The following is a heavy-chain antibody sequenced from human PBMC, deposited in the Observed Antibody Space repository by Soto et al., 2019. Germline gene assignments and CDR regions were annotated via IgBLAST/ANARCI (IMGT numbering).Heavy chain of an antibody. CDR1: GVTFRNHS. CDR2: IRHDGSET. V-gene: IGHV3-7*03. J-gene: IGHJ4*02. CDR3: AGAQLDY. Sequence: PXGSLTLSCLASGVTFRNHSMTWVRQAPGKGLDWVATIRHDGSETFYVDSVKGRFTISRDDAENSMYLQMNSLTAEDTAVYSCAGAQLDYWGQGSLVTVSS. D-gene: IGHD1-1*01.